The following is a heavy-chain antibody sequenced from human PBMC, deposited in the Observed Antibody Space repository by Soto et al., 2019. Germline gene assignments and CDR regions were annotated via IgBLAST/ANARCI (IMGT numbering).Heavy chain of an antibody. CDR2: INAGNGNT. CDR3: ARDAPYYDFWSGYYNYYYGMDV. CDR1: GYTFTSYA. V-gene: IGHV1-3*01. D-gene: IGHD3-3*01. J-gene: IGHJ6*02. Sequence: ASVKVSCKASGYTFTSYAMHWVRHAPGQRLEWMGWINAGNGNTKYSQKFQGRVTITRDTSASTAYMELSSLRSEDTAVYYCARDAPYYDFWSGYYNYYYGMDVWGQGTTVTVSS.